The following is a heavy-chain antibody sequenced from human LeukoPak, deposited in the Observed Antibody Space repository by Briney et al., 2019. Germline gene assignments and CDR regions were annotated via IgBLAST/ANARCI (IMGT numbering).Heavy chain of an antibody. CDR3: ASSGSYRFDY. CDR1: GDSFSSNRAA. CDR2: TYYRSRWHY. Sequence: SQTLSLTCAISGDSFSSNRAAWNWIRQSPSRGLEWLGRTYYRSRWHYNYAVSVQSRIIINPDTSKNQFSLQLNSVTPEDTAVYYCASSGSYRFDYWGQGTLVTVSS. D-gene: IGHD1-26*01. J-gene: IGHJ4*02. V-gene: IGHV6-1*01.